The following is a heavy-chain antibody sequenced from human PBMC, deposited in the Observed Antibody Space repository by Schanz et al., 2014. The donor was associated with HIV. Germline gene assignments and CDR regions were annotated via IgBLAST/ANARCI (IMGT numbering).Heavy chain of an antibody. D-gene: IGHD5-18*01. CDR2: ISGSDGDT. CDR1: GFTFSSYA. J-gene: IGHJ5*02. V-gene: IGHV3-23*04. Sequence: VQLVESGGGSVQPGGSLRLSCAASGFTFSSYAMTWVRQAPGKGLDWVSTISGSDGDTYYADSVKGRFTISRDNSRNALYLHMNSLRADDTAIYYCVKAYSSGFSGAGSWGQGALVTVSS. CDR3: VKAYSSGFSGAGS.